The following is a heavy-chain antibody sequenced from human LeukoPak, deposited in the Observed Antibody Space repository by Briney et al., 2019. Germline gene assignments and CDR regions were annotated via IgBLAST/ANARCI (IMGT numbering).Heavy chain of an antibody. V-gene: IGHV4-4*07. J-gene: IGHJ4*02. Sequence: SETLSLTCTVSGGSISVYYWSWIRQPAGKGLEWIGRIYTTGTTNYNPSLKSRVTMSVDTSKNQFSLKLSSVTAADTAVYYCAIGDTAMQGYWGQGTLVTVSS. CDR2: IYTTGTT. CDR1: GGSISVYY. CDR3: AIGDTAMQGY. D-gene: IGHD5-18*01.